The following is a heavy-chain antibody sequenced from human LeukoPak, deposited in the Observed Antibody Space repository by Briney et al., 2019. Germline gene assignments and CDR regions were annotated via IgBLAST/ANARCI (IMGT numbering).Heavy chain of an antibody. CDR2: IRSKANSYAT. J-gene: IGHJ5*02. CDR3: TRRGWCSSTSCYRFHP. Sequence: PGGSLKLSCAASGFTFSGSAMHWVRLASGKGLEWVGRIRSKANSYATAYAASVKGRFTISRDDSKNTAYLQMNSLKTEDTAVYYCTRRGWCSSTSCYRFHPWGQGTLVTVSS. D-gene: IGHD2-2*01. CDR1: GFTFSGSA. V-gene: IGHV3-73*01.